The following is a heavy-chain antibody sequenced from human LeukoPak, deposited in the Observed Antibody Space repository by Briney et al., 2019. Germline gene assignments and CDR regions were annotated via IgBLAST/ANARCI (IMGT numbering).Heavy chain of an antibody. V-gene: IGHV1-69*05. CDR2: IIPIFGTA. Sequence: ASVKVSCKASGGTFSSYAISWVPQAPGQGLEWMGGIIPIFGTANYAQKFQGRVTITTDESTSTAYMELSSLRSEDTAVYYCARGLAPETHSVTRNWFDPWGQGTLVTVSS. J-gene: IGHJ5*02. CDR1: GGTFSSYA. D-gene: IGHD4-17*01. CDR3: ARGLAPETHSVTRNWFDP.